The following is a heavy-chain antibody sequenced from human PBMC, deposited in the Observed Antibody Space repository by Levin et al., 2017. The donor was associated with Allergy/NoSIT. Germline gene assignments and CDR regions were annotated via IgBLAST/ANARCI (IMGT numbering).Heavy chain of an antibody. V-gene: IGHV6-1*01. CDR3: AREPDYSGLDV. Sequence: SQTLSLTCAISGDSVSSNSAACNWVRQSPSRGIEWLGRTYYRSKWYNDYGTSVKSRITINPDTSKNQFSLHLNSVTPEDTAVYYCAREPDYSGLDVWGQGTTVTVSS. CDR1: GDSVSSNSAA. CDR2: TYYRSKWYN. J-gene: IGHJ6*02.